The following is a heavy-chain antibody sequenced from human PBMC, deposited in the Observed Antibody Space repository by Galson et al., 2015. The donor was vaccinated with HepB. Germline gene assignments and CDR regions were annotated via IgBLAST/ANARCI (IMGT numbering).Heavy chain of an antibody. CDR2: ISTATSTISGRSTI. CDR3: ARGLAGYNPDY. D-gene: IGHD5-24*01. Sequence: SLRLSCAASGFTFSSYAMHWVRQAPGKGLEWVSYISTATSTISGRSTIYYADSVKGRFTISRDNAKNSLYLQMNSLRAEDTAVYYCARGLAGYNPDYWGRGTLVTVSS. V-gene: IGHV3-48*03. J-gene: IGHJ4*02. CDR1: GFTFSSYA.